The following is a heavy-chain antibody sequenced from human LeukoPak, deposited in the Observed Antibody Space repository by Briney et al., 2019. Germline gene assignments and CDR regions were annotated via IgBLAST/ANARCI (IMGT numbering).Heavy chain of an antibody. D-gene: IGHD7-27*01. Sequence: PSETLSLTCAVSGYSISSGYYWGWIRQPPEKGLEWIGSIYHSGSTYYNPSLKSRVTISVDTSKNQFSLKLSSVTAADTAVYYCARSNWAYYFDYWGQGTLVTVSS. V-gene: IGHV4-38-2*01. CDR2: IYHSGST. CDR3: ARSNWAYYFDY. CDR1: GYSISSGYY. J-gene: IGHJ4*02.